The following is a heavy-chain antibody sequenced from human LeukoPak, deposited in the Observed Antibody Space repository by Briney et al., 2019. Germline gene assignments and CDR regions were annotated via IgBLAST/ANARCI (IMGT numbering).Heavy chain of an antibody. CDR3: ARTTMVRGTYYMDA. V-gene: IGHV4-59*01. CDR1: GGSISSYY. D-gene: IGHD3-10*01. Sequence: SETLSLTCTVSGGSISSYYWSWIRQPPGKGLEWIGCIYYSGYTNYKSSLKSRVTISVDTSKNQFSLKLSSVTAADTAVYYCARTTMVRGTYYMDAWGKGTTVIISS. CDR2: IYYSGYT. J-gene: IGHJ6*03.